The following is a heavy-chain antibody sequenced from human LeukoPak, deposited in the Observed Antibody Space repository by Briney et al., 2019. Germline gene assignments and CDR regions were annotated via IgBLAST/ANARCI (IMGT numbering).Heavy chain of an antibody. V-gene: IGHV4-59*01. CDR2: ISDSGST. J-gene: IGHJ5*02. D-gene: IGHD4-17*01. Sequence: SETLSLTCTVSGGSINGYYWTWIRQPRGRGREWIGYISDSGSTNYNPSLKSRVTMSVDSSKPEFSLRLNSVTAADTAVYYCARVFRGAVTSNWFDPWGQGTLVTVSS. CDR1: GGSINGYY. CDR3: ARVFRGAVTSNWFDP.